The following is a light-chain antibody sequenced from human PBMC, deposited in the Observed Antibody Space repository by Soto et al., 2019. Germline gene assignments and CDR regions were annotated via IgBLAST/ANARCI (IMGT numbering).Light chain of an antibody. CDR1: QTVLYISNYKSY. V-gene: IGKV4-1*01. CDR2: WTS. J-gene: IGKJ3*01. CDR3: QKFYSSPFT. Sequence: DIVMTQSPDSLAVSLGERATINCRSSQTVLYISNYKSYIAWYQQKSGQPPKLLISWTSTRESGVPDRFSGSGSGTDFTLTISNLQAEDVEVYYCQKFYSSPFTFGPGTKVHIK.